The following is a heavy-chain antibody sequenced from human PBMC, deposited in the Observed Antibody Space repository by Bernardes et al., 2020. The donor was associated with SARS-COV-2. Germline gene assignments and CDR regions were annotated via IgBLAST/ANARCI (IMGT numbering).Heavy chain of an antibody. V-gene: IGHV3-15*01. J-gene: IGHJ4*02. CDR2: IKHRTEGGTT. CDR1: GFTFSSYW. CDR3: TTDLHDYGDLDY. Sequence: GGSLRLSCAASGFTFSSYWMSWVRQAPGKGLEWIGRIKHRTEGGTTDYAAPVKGRFTISRDDSKNTLYLQMNSLKTEDTAVYYCTTDLHDYGDLDYWGQGTLVTVSS. D-gene: IGHD4-17*01.